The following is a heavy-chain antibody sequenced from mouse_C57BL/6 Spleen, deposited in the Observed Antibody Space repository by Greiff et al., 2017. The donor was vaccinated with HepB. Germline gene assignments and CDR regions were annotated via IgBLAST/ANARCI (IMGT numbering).Heavy chain of an antibody. CDR1: GYAFSSSW. V-gene: IGHV1-82*01. J-gene: IGHJ4*01. D-gene: IGHD1-1*01. CDR3: ARYPYYGSSFYYAMDY. Sequence: VQLQQSGPELVKPGASVKISCKASGYAFSSSWMNWVKQRPGKGLEWIGRIYPGDGDTNYNGKFKGKATLTADKSSSTAYMQLSSLTSEDSAVYFCARYPYYGSSFYYAMDYWGQGTSVTVSS. CDR2: IYPGDGDT.